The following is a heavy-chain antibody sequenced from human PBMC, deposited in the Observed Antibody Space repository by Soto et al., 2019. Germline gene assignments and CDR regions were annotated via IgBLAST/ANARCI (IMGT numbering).Heavy chain of an antibody. CDR1: GGTFSSYA. D-gene: IGHD6-6*01. V-gene: IGHV1-69*06. J-gene: IGHJ5*02. Sequence: SVKVSCKASGGTFSSYAISWVRQAPGQGLEWMGGIIPIFGTANYAQKFQGRVTITADKSTSTAYMELSSLRSEDTAVYYCVSAARPANWFDPWGQGTLVTISS. CDR3: VSAARPANWFDP. CDR2: IIPIFGTA.